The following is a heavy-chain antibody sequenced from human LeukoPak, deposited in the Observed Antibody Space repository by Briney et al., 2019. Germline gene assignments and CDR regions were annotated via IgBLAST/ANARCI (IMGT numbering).Heavy chain of an antibody. CDR3: ARSDAVAGIDY. CDR2: INHSGST. J-gene: IGHJ4*02. D-gene: IGHD6-19*01. Sequence: PSETLSLTCAVYGGSFSGYYWSWIRQPPGKGLEWIGEINHSGSTNYNPSLKSQVTISVDTSKNQFSLKLSSVTAADTAVYYCARSDAVAGIDYWGQGTLVTVSS. CDR1: GGSFSGYY. V-gene: IGHV4-34*01.